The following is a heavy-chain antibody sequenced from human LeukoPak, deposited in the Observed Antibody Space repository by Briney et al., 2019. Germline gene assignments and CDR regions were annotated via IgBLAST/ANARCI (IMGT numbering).Heavy chain of an antibody. CDR1: GYTFSNYY. Sequence: ASVKVSCKASGYTFSNYYLHWVRQAPGQGLEWMGLINPTAGNTYYAQRFQGRVTMTRNTSTSTVYMELSSLRSEDTAVYYCARDLMPQGDIFVDYWGQGTLVTVSS. J-gene: IGHJ4*02. CDR3: ARDLMPQGDIFVDY. CDR2: INPTAGNT. D-gene: IGHD5-12*01. V-gene: IGHV1-46*01.